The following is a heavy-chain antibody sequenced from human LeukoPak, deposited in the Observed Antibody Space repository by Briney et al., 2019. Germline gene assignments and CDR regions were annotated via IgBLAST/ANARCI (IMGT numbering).Heavy chain of an antibody. D-gene: IGHD2-2*01. CDR1: GYTFTSYG. CDR2: ISAYNGNT. Sequence: ASVKVSCKASGYTFTSYGISWVRQAPGQGLEWMGWISAYNGNTNYAQKLQGRVTMTTDTSTSTAYMELRNLRSDDTAVYYCARGLVSNIVVVPASLYWGQGTLVTVSS. CDR3: ARGLVSNIVVVPASLY. J-gene: IGHJ4*02. V-gene: IGHV1-18*01.